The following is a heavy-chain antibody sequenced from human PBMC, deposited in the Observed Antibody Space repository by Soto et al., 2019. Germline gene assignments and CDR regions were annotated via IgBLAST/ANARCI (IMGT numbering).Heavy chain of an antibody. V-gene: IGHV3-23*01. J-gene: IGHJ4*02. Sequence: EVQLLESGGGLVQPGGSLRLSCAASGFSFINYAMSWVRQAPGKGLEWVSDISLSGDWTYYADSVRGRFAISRDNSKNTLYLQMNSLRGEDTALYYRAKDSSCSGGNCYFDYWGQGILVTVSS. CDR1: GFSFINYA. D-gene: IGHD2-15*01. CDR3: AKDSSCSGGNCYFDY. CDR2: ISLSGDWT.